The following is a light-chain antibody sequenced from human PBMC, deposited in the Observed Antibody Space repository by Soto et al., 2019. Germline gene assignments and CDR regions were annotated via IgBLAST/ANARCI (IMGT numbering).Light chain of an antibody. J-gene: IGLJ1*01. Sequence: QSALTQPPSASGSPGQSVTISCTGTSTDVGDYSYVSWYQQHPGKAPKLIIYEVTKRPSGVPHRFSGSKSGNTASLTVSGLQAEDEADYYCSSYARSNNPYVFGTGTKVTVL. CDR3: SSYARSNNPYV. CDR2: EVT. V-gene: IGLV2-8*01. CDR1: STDVGDYSY.